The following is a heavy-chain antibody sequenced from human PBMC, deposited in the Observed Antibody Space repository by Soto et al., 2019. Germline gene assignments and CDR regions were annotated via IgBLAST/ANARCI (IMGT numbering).Heavy chain of an antibody. CDR2: ISSSVDKT. CDR1: EFTFSNYV. CDR3: ARRAKTATTNWGAFDI. J-gene: IGHJ3*02. D-gene: IGHD1-7*01. Sequence: EVQLLESGGGLVQPGGSLRLSCAASEFTFSNYVMNWVRQAPGKGLEWVSTISSSVDKTYYADSVKGRFTISRDNSKNMLSLQMNSLRAEDAAVYYCARRAKTATTNWGAFDIWGQGTMVTVSS. V-gene: IGHV3-23*01.